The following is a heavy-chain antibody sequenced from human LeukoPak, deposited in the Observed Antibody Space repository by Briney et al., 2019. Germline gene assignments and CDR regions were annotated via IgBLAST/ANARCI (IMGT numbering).Heavy chain of an antibody. CDR1: GGSISSSNW. CDR3: ARAYYDILTGYFFDY. V-gene: IGHV4-4*02. J-gene: IGHJ4*02. CDR2: IYHSGST. D-gene: IGHD3-9*01. Sequence: SETLSLTCAVSGGSISSSNWWSWVRQPPGKGLEWIGEIYHSGSTNYNPSLKSRVTISVDKSKNQFSLKLSSVTAADTAVYYCARAYYDILTGYFFDYWGQGTLVTVSS.